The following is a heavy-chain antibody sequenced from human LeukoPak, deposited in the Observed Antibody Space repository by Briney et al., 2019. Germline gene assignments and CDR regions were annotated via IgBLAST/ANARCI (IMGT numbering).Heavy chain of an antibody. J-gene: IGHJ4*02. D-gene: IGHD3-9*01. Sequence: SETLSLTCTVYGGSFSGYYWSWIRQPPGKGLEWIGEINHSGSTNYNPSLKSRVTISVDTSKNQFSLKLSSVTAADTAVYYCARGEYDILTGYYTPFDYWGQGTLVNVSS. CDR3: ARGEYDILTGYYTPFDY. CDR1: GGSFSGYY. CDR2: INHSGST. V-gene: IGHV4-34*01.